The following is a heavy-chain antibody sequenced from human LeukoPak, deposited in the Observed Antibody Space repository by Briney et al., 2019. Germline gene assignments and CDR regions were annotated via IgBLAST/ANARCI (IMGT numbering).Heavy chain of an antibody. J-gene: IGHJ4*02. CDR2: IKQGGGET. CDR3: ARGADGAFDY. CDR1: GFTFSNYW. V-gene: IGHV3-7*01. Sequence: PGGSLRLSCAASGFTFSNYWMNWVRQAPGKGLEWVANIKQGGGETYNVDSVKGRFTISRDNAKNSLYLQMNSLRAEDPAVYYCARGADGAFDYWGQGIVVTVSP. D-gene: IGHD5-24*01.